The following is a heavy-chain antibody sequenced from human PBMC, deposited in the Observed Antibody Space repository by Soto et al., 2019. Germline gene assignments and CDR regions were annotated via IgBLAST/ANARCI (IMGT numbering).Heavy chain of an antibody. Sequence: ASVKVSCKASGYTFTSYDINWVRQATGQGLEWMGWMNPNSGNTGYAQKFQGRVTMTRNTSMSTAYMELSSLRSEDTAVYYCARANYVFGGAPNIYYFDYGGQEPLAPVPS. CDR3: ARANYVFGGAPNIYYFDY. J-gene: IGHJ4*02. CDR2: MNPNSGNT. V-gene: IGHV1-8*01. D-gene: IGHD3-3*01. CDR1: GYTFTSYD.